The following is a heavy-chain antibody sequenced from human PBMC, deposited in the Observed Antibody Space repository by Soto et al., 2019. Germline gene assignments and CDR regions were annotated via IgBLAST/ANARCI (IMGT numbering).Heavy chain of an antibody. Sequence: PPEALSLACTVSDGSLSSYYWSWIRQPPGKGLDWIGYIYYSGSTNYNPSLKSRVTISVDTSKNQFSLKLSSVTAADAAVYYCARAKAVAAKFSWFDYWGQGTLVTVSS. CDR2: IYYSGST. CDR1: DGSLSSYY. V-gene: IGHV4-59*01. D-gene: IGHD6-19*01. CDR3: ARAKAVAAKFSWFDY. J-gene: IGHJ4*02.